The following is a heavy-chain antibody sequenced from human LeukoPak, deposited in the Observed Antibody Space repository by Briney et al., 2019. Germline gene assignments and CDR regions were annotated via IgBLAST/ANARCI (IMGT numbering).Heavy chain of an antibody. CDR1: GFTFSSYA. Sequence: GGSLRLSCAASGFTFSSYAMSWVRQAPGTGLEWVSFISPSADRTSNADSVEGRFTISRDNPRNTLYLQMNSLRDEDTAVYYCAIMHGYYDGSGYWVQWGQGTLVTVSS. V-gene: IGHV3-23*01. CDR3: AIMHGYYDGSGYWVQ. CDR2: ISPSADRT. J-gene: IGHJ4*02. D-gene: IGHD3-22*01.